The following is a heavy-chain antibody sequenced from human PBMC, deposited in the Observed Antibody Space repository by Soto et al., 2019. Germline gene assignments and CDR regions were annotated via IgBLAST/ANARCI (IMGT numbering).Heavy chain of an antibody. CDR1: GYSFTSYW. Sequence: GEFLKISCKGSGYSFTSYWIGWVRQMPGKGLEWMGIIYPGDSDTRYSPSFQGQVTISADKSISTAYLQWSSLKASDTAMYYCARLTYYYDSSGPGPFDIWGQGTMVTVSS. V-gene: IGHV5-51*01. D-gene: IGHD3-22*01. CDR2: IYPGDSDT. CDR3: ARLTYYYDSSGPGPFDI. J-gene: IGHJ3*02.